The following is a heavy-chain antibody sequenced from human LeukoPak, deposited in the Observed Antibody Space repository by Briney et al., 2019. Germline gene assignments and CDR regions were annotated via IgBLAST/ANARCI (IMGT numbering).Heavy chain of an antibody. CDR1: GYTFTSYY. CDR3: ARGGPPYSSSSGGRFDP. D-gene: IGHD6-6*01. V-gene: IGHV1-46*01. Sequence: ASVKASCKASGYTFTSYYMHWVRQAPGQGLEWMGIINPSGGSTSYAQKFQGRVTMTRDTSTSTVYMELSSLRSEDTAVYYCARGGPPYSSSSGGRFDPWGQGTLVTVSS. J-gene: IGHJ5*02. CDR2: INPSGGST.